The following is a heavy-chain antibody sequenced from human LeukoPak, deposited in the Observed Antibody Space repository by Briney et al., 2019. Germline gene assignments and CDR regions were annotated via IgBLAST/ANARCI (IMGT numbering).Heavy chain of an antibody. CDR2: IYHSGST. Sequence: SETLSLTCAVSGASISTSNYWSWIRQPPGKGLEWIGYIYHSGSTYYNPSLKSRVTISVDRSKNQFSLKLSSVTAADTAVYYCARANRSGGSCSLDYWGQGTLVTVSS. J-gene: IGHJ4*02. CDR1: GASISTSNY. D-gene: IGHD2-15*01. CDR3: ARANRSGGSCSLDY. V-gene: IGHV4-30-2*01.